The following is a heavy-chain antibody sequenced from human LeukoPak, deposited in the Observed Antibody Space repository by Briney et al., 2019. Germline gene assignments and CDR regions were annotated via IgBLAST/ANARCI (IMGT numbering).Heavy chain of an antibody. CDR3: ARDPPRAAWVFDY. CDR2: ITSGGGTT. D-gene: IGHD6-25*01. J-gene: IGHJ4*02. CDR1: GFTFSNYA. Sequence: GGSLRLSCAASGFTFSNYAMSWVRQAPGKALEWVSAITSGGGTTYYAGSVKGRFTISIDNSKNTLYLQMNSLRAEDTAVYYCARDPPRAAWVFDYWGQGTLVSVSS. V-gene: IGHV3-23*01.